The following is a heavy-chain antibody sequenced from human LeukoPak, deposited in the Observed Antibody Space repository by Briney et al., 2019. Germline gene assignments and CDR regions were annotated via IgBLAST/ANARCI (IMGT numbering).Heavy chain of an antibody. V-gene: IGHV4-34*01. J-gene: IGHJ4*02. Sequence: PSETLSLTCAVYGGSFGGYYWSWIRQPPGKGLEWIGEINHSGSTNYNPSLKSRVTISVDTSKNQFSLKLSSVTAADSAVNYCARVGGFYDYWSAYPYYFDYWGPGTLVTVSS. CDR3: ARVGGFYDYWSAYPYYFDY. D-gene: IGHD3-3*01. CDR1: GGSFGGYY. CDR2: INHSGST.